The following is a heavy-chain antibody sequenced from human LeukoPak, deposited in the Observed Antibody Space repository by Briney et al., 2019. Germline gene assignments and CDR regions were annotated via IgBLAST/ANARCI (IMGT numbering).Heavy chain of an antibody. CDR3: ASHRPDYGDYVAYFDY. D-gene: IGHD4-17*01. Sequence: SETLSLTCTVSGVSISSSSYDWGWIRQPPGKGLEWIGSFCYSGSTYSNPSLKSRPTKSADSSKNKFSLTLSSVTAADTAAYYCASHRPDYGDYVAYFDYWGQGALVTVSS. CDR2: FCYSGST. V-gene: IGHV4-39*01. J-gene: IGHJ4*02. CDR1: GVSISSSSYD.